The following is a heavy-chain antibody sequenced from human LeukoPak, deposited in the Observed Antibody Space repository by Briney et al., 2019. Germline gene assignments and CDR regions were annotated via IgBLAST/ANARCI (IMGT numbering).Heavy chain of an antibody. CDR3: ARSQRWFDY. Sequence: SETLSLTCTVSGGSISSYYWSWLRQPPGKGLEWIGYIYYSGSTNYNPSLKSRVTIPVDTSKNQFSLKLSSVTAADTAVDYCARSQRWFDYWGQGTPVTVSS. V-gene: IGHV4-59*01. D-gene: IGHD4-23*01. CDR1: GGSISSYY. CDR2: IYYSGST. J-gene: IGHJ4*02.